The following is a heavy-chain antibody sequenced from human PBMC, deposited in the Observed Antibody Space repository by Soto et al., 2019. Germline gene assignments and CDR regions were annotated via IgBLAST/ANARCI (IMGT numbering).Heavy chain of an antibody. CDR2: IYPGDSDT. CDR1: GCSFTSYW. V-gene: IGHV5-51*01. CDR3: ARLPDIVVVPAAIRAFDS. J-gene: IGHJ5*01. Sequence: GESRKISCKGSGCSFTSYWIGWVRQMPGKGLEWMGIIYPGDSDTRYSPSFQGQVTISADKSISTAYLQWSSLKASDTAMYYCARLPDIVVVPAAIRAFDSWGQGTLVTVSS. D-gene: IGHD2-2*02.